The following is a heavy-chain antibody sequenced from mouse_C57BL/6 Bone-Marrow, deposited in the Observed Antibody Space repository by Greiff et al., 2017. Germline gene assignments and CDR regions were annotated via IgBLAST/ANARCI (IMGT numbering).Heavy chain of an antibody. D-gene: IGHD1-1*01. Sequence: QVQLQQSGPELVKPGASVKISCKASGYAFSSSWMNWVKQRPGKGLEWIGRIYPGDGDTNYNRKFKGKATLTADKSSSTAYMQLSSLTSEDSAVYFGARNGVYYYGSSYIDYWGQGTTVTVSS. J-gene: IGHJ2*01. CDR3: ARNGVYYYGSSYIDY. CDR1: GYAFSSSW. CDR2: IYPGDGDT. V-gene: IGHV1-82*01.